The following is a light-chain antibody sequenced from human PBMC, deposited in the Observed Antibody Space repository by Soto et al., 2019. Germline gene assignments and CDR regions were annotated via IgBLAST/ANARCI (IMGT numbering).Light chain of an antibody. Sequence: EFVLTQSPGTLSLSPGERATLSCRASQTVRNNYLAWYQQKPGQAPRLLIYDASSRATGIPDRFSGGGSGTDFTLTISRLEPEDFAVYYCQQYGVSPLTFGPGTKVEIK. V-gene: IGKV3-20*01. CDR1: QTVRNNY. CDR3: QQYGVSPLT. J-gene: IGKJ3*01. CDR2: DAS.